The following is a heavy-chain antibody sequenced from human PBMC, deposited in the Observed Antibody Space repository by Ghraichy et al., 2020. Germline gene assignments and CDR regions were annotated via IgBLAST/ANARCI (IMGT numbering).Heavy chain of an antibody. V-gene: IGHV3-21*01. D-gene: IGHD5-18*01. CDR1: GFDFSTYS. Sequence: LSLTCVVSGFDFSTYSMNWFRQAPGKGLEWVSSIDSTSSFIYYADSMKGRFTISRDNAKNSLYLQINSLRVEDTAVYFCARDGVTTMETFDYWGQGTLVTVSS. J-gene: IGHJ4*02. CDR3: ARDGVTTMETFDY. CDR2: IDSTSSFI.